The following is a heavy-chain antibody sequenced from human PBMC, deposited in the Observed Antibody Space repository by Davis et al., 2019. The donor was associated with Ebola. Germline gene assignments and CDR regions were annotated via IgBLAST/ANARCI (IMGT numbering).Heavy chain of an antibody. CDR3: ARTWPSSWSAFDI. J-gene: IGHJ3*02. CDR2: ISSSSSTI. Sequence: GESLKISCAASGFTFSSYSMNWVRQAPGKGLEWVSYISSSSSTIYYADSVKGRFTISRDNAKNSLYLQMNSLRDEDTAVYYCARTWPSSWSAFDIWGQGTMVTVSS. CDR1: GFTFSSYS. D-gene: IGHD6-13*01. V-gene: IGHV3-48*02.